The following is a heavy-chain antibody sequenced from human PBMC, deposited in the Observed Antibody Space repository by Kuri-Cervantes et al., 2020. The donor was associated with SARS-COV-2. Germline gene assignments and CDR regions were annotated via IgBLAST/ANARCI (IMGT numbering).Heavy chain of an antibody. D-gene: IGHD3-10*01. J-gene: IGHJ4*02. CDR2: ISSSSSTI. V-gene: IGHV3-48*01. CDR3: ASGSGSYYSGFDY. CDR1: GFTFSSYS. Sequence: GGSLRLSCAASGFTFSSYSMNWVRQAPGKGLEWVPYISSSSSTIYYADSVKGRFTISRDNSKNTLYLQMNSLRAEDTAVYYCASGSGSYYSGFDYWGQGTLVTVS.